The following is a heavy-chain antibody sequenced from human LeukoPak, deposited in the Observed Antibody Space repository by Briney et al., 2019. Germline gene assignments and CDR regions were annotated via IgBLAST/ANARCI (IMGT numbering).Heavy chain of an antibody. D-gene: IGHD2-21*01. J-gene: IGHJ5*02. CDR1: GYTFINYY. V-gene: IGHV1-2*02. Sequence: ASVKVSCKASGYTFINYYIHWVRQAPGHGLEWMGWINPNSGGTNYAQKFQGRVTMTRDTSISTAYMELSRLRSDDTAVYYCASPVGSYCGGDCYNWFDPWGQGTLVTVSS. CDR3: ASPVGSYCGGDCYNWFDP. CDR2: INPNSGGT.